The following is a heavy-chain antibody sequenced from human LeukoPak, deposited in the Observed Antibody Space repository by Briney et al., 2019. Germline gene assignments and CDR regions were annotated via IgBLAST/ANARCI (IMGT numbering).Heavy chain of an antibody. J-gene: IGHJ4*02. Sequence: ASVKVSFTASGYAFSDHGVNWVRQAPGQGIEWMGWISGYNGHTSYAQKFQGRVMVTTDRSTNTAYLELRSLRSDDTAVHYCARVPNPRNTYGYDDKWGQGTLVTVSS. CDR3: ARVPNPRNTYGYDDK. CDR1: GYAFSDHG. D-gene: IGHD5-18*01. CDR2: ISGYNGHT. V-gene: IGHV1-18*04.